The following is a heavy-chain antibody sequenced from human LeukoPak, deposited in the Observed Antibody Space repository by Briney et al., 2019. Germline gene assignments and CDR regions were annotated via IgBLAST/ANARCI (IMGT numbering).Heavy chain of an antibody. CDR3: ASPYGSGSYSDAFDI. D-gene: IGHD3-10*01. CDR2: IDHSGST. V-gene: IGHV4-34*01. Sequence: SETLSLTCAVYGGSFSGYYWTWIRQPPGKGLEWTGEIDHSGSTNYNPSLKSRVTISVDTSKNQFSLRLSSVTAADTAVYYCASPYGSGSYSDAFDIWGQGTMVTVSS. CDR1: GGSFSGYY. J-gene: IGHJ3*02.